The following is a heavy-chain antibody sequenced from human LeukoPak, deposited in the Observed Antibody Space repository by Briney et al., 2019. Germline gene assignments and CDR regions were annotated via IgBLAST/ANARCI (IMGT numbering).Heavy chain of an antibody. J-gene: IGHJ4*02. CDR2: INHSGST. CDR1: GGSFSGYY. D-gene: IGHD5-18*01. V-gene: IGHV4-34*01. CDR3: ARHGRGYSYGD. Sequence: PSETLSLTCAVYGGSFSGYYWSWIRQPPGKGLEWIGEINHSGSTNYNPSLKSRVTISVDTSKNQFSLKLSSVTAADTAVYYCARHGRGYSYGDWGQGTLVTVSS.